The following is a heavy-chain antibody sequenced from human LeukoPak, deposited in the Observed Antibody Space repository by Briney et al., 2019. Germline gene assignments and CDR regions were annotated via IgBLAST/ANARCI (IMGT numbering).Heavy chain of an antibody. V-gene: IGHV3-23*01. J-gene: IGHJ4*02. CDR2: ISIGGDYT. Sequence: GGSLRLSCAASGFTFSGSAMSWVRQAPGKGLEWVSGISIGGDYTYYADSVKGRFTISRDNSKNTLSLQMSNLRAEDTAIYYCAKLHSATITADFDHWGQGTLVTVSS. CDR3: AKLHSATITADFDH. CDR1: GFTFSGSA. D-gene: IGHD1-14*01.